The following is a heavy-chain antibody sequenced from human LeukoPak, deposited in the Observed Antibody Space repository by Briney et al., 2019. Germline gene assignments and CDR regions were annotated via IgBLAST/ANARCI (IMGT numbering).Heavy chain of an antibody. V-gene: IGHV3-7*01. CDR3: AAWTDRGYSY. D-gene: IGHD5-12*01. Sequence: GGSLRLSCTASGFTFSRSWMTWIRQAPGKGLEWVANINPDGDGMRFVDSVKGRFTMFRDNAQSSLHLQMNSLRVEDTAFYYCAAWTDRGYSYWGQGVLVTVSS. J-gene: IGHJ4*02. CDR2: INPDGDGM. CDR1: GFTFSRSW.